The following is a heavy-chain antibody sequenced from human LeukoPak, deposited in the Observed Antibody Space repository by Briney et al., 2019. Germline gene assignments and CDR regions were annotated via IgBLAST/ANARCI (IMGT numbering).Heavy chain of an antibody. CDR1: GGTFSSYA. J-gene: IGHJ6*02. V-gene: IGHV1-69*13. CDR3: ARDIGQETAMVYYYYGMDV. Sequence: SVKVSCKASGGTFSSYAISWVRQAPGQGLEWMGGIIPIFGTANYAQKFQGRVTITADESTSTAYMELSSLRSEDTAAYYCARDIGQETAMVYYYYGMDVWGQGTTVTVSS. D-gene: IGHD5-18*01. CDR2: IIPIFGTA.